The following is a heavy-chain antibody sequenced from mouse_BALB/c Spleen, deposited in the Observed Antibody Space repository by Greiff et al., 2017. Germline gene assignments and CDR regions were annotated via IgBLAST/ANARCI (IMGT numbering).Heavy chain of an antibody. CDR3: VRVITTLFDY. CDR2: IWTGGGT. D-gene: IGHD1-1*01. CDR1: GFSLTSYD. V-gene: IGHV2-9-2*01. Sequence: VQLVESGPGLVAPSQSLSITCTVSGFSLTSYDISWIRQPPGKGLEWLGVIWTGGGTNYNSAFMSRLSISKDNSKSQVFLKMNSLQTDDTAIYYCVRVITTLFDYWGQGTTLTVSS. J-gene: IGHJ2*01.